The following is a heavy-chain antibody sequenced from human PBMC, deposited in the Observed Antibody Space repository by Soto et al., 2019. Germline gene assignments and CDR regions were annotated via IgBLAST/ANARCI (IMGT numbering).Heavy chain of an antibody. J-gene: IGHJ3*02. D-gene: IGHD3-22*01. CDR2: ISSSGSTI. CDR1: GFTFSSYE. CDR3: AREQTRITMIVVALDAFDI. V-gene: IGHV3-48*03. Sequence: GGSLRLSCAASGFTFSSYEMNWVRQAPGKGLEWVSYISSSGSTIYYADSVKGRFTISRDNAKNSLYLQMNILRAEDTAVYYCAREQTRITMIVVALDAFDIWGQGTMVTVSS.